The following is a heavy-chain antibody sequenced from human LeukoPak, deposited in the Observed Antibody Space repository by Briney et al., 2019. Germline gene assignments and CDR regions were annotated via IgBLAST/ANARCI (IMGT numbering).Heavy chain of an antibody. D-gene: IGHD3-22*01. J-gene: IGHJ4*02. V-gene: IGHV3-66*01. CDR1: GFTVSSNY. CDR2: IYSGGST. CDR3: AKEFPYYYDTSGYYHDY. Sequence: GSLRLSCAASGFTVSSNYMSWVRQAPGKGLEWVSVIYSGGSTYYADSVKGRFTISRDNSKNTLFLQMNSLRAEDTAVYYCAKEFPYYYDTSGYYHDYWGQGTLVTVSS.